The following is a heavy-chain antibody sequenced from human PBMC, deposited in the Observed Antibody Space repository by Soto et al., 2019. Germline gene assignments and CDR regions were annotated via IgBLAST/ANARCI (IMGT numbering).Heavy chain of an antibody. CDR1: GGSISSSSYY. CDR2: IYYSGST. Sequence: SETLSLTCTVSGGSISSSSYYWGWIRQPPGKGLEWIGSIYYSGSTYYNPSLKSRVTISVDTSKNQFSLKLSSVTAADTAVYYCARRGVSSSSDPLDYWGQGTLVTVSS. D-gene: IGHD6-6*01. V-gene: IGHV4-39*01. J-gene: IGHJ4*02. CDR3: ARRGVSSSSDPLDY.